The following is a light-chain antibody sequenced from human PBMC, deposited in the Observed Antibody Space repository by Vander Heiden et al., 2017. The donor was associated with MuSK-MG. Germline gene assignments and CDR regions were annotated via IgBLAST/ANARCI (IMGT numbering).Light chain of an antibody. CDR1: QGISSF. CDR3: QQLYGYPYT. Sequence: DIQLTQSPSFLSASVGDGVTITCRASQGISSFFAWYQQPPGKAPKLLIYGASTLQTGVPSRFSGSGSGTEFTLTISSLQSEDFATYFCQQLYGYPYTFGQGTKLEIK. J-gene: IGKJ2*01. CDR2: GAS. V-gene: IGKV1-9*01.